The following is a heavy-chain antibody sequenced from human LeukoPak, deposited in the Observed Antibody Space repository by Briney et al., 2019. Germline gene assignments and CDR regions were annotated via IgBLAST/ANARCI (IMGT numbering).Heavy chain of an antibody. CDR1: GFTFSDYY. Sequence: GGSLRLSCAASGFTFSDYYMSWIRQAPGKGLEWVSYISSGSSYTNYADSVKGRFTISRDNAKNSLYLQMNSLRAEDTAVYYCARVMTDSGSWLVGYWFDPWGQGTLVTVSS. CDR3: ARVMTDSGSWLVGYWFDP. D-gene: IGHD6-13*01. J-gene: IGHJ5*02. V-gene: IGHV3-11*05. CDR2: ISSGSSYT.